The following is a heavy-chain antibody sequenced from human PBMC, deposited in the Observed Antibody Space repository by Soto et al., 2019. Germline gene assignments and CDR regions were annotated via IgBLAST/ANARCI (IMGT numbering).Heavy chain of an antibody. Sequence: EVQLVESGGDLVQPGRSLRLSCAASGFTFDDYPMHWVRQAPGKGLEWVSGISWNSGILGYADSVRGRFSISRDNAKTSLYLQMNGLRPEYTALYFCVKDGLTSIFGQVYDGVDIWGRGTMVTVSS. CDR3: VKDGLTSIFGQVYDGVDI. CDR2: ISWNSGIL. CDR1: GFTFDDYP. V-gene: IGHV3-9*01. J-gene: IGHJ3*02. D-gene: IGHD3-3*01.